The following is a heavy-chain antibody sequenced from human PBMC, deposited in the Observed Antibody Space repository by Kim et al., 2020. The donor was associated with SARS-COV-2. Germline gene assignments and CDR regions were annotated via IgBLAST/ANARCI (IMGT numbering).Heavy chain of an antibody. Sequence: YYNPSLKSQVTVSVDTANIQFSRKLSSVTAADTAVYYCARNSTNVLGMDVWGQGTTVTVSS. V-gene: IGHV4-31*01. J-gene: IGHJ6*02. D-gene: IGHD3-16*01. CDR3: ARNSTNVLGMDV.